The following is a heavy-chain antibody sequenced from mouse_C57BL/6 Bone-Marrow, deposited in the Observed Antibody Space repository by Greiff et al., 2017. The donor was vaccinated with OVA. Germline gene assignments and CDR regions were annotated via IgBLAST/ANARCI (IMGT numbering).Heavy chain of an antibody. J-gene: IGHJ3*01. CDR1: GFTFSSYG. CDR2: ISSGGSYT. Sequence: VQLQQSGGDLVKPGGSLKLSCAASGFTFSSYGMSWVRQTPDKRLEWVATISSGGSYTYYPDSVKGRFTISRDNAKNTLYLQMSSLKSEDTAMYYCARQGGFAYWGQGTLVTVSA. V-gene: IGHV5-6*01. CDR3: ARQGGFAY.